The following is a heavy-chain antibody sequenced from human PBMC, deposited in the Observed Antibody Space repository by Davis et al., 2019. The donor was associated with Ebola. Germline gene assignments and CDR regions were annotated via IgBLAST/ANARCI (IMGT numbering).Heavy chain of an antibody. CDR1: GGSFSGYY. D-gene: IGHD6-19*01. J-gene: IGHJ4*02. Sequence: PGGSLRLSCAVYGGSFSGYYWSWIRQPPGKGLEWIGEINHSGSTNYNPSLKSRVTISVDTSKNQFSLKLSSVTAADTAVYYCARGQWLDLFDYWGQGTLVTVSS. CDR2: INHSGST. V-gene: IGHV4-34*01. CDR3: ARGQWLDLFDY.